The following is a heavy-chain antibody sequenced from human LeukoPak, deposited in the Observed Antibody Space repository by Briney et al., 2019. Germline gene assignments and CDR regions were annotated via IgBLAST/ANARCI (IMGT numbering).Heavy chain of an antibody. CDR1: GYTFTSYD. V-gene: IGHV1-69*06. CDR2: IIPIFGTA. D-gene: IGHD3-3*01. Sequence: SVKVSCKASGYTFTSYDINWVRQATGQGLEWMGGIIPIFGTANYAQKFQGRVTITADKSTSTAYMELSSLRSEDTAVYYCARDILQSNVLRFLEWRDNWFDPWGQGTLVTVSS. J-gene: IGHJ5*02. CDR3: ARDILQSNVLRFLEWRDNWFDP.